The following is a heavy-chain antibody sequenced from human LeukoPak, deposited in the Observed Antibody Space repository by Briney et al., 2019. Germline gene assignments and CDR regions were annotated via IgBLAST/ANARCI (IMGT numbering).Heavy chain of an antibody. CDR1: GFTLSSYA. D-gene: IGHD5-12*01. J-gene: IGHJ4*02. V-gene: IGHV3-23*01. CDR2: ISVSGNT. CDR3: TRVTNSGYDSGNFDY. Sequence: GGSLRLSCAASGFTLSSYAMSWVRQGPGKGLEWVSAISVSGNTYHADSVKGRFTISRDSSKNTLYLQMNSLRAEDTAVYYCTRVTNSGYDSGNFDYWGQGTLVTVSS.